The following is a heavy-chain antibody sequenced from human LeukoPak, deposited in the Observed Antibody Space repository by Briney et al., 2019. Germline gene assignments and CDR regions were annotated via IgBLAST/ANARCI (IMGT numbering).Heavy chain of an antibody. J-gene: IGHJ2*01. CDR2: ISYDGSNK. V-gene: IGHV3-30*14. Sequence: GGSLRLSCAASGFTFSSYAMHWVRQAPGKGLEWVAVISYDGSNKYYADSVKGRFTISRDNSKNTLYLQMNSLRAEGTAVYYCARDLRSSGWYWYFDLWGRGTLVTVSS. CDR1: GFTFSSYA. D-gene: IGHD6-19*01. CDR3: ARDLRSSGWYWYFDL.